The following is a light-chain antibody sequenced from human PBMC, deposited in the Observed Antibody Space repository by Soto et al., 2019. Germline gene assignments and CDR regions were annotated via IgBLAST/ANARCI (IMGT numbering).Light chain of an antibody. V-gene: IGLV2-8*01. CDR3: AAWDDSLNVVV. Sequence: QSALTQPPSASGSPGQSVTISCTGTSSDIGGYNYVSWYQQHPGKAPKLIIYEVSKRPSGVPDRFSGSKSGNTASLTVSGLQAEDEADYYCAAWDDSLNVVVFGGGTKLTVL. CDR2: EVS. CDR1: SSDIGGYNY. J-gene: IGLJ2*01.